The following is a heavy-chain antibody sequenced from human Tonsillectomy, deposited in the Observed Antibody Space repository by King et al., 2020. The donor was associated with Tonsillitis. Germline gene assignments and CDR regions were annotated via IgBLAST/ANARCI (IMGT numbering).Heavy chain of an antibody. J-gene: IGHJ5*02. V-gene: IGHV4-61*01. Sequence: QLQESGPGLVKPSETLSLTCTVSGGSVSSGSYYWSWIRQPPGKELEWIGYIYYSGSTNYNPSLQGRVTISVATSKNQLSLKLSSVTAADTAVYYCASCYYDGRELGWFDPWGQGTLVTVSS. D-gene: IGHD3-22*01. CDR1: GGSVSSGSYY. CDR2: IYYSGST. CDR3: ASCYYDGRELGWFDP.